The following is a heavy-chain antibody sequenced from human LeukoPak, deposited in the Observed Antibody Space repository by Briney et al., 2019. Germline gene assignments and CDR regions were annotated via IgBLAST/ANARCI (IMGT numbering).Heavy chain of an antibody. CDR3: ARDNSVGDDAWWFDP. CDR1: GYTFTSYY. V-gene: IGHV1-46*01. J-gene: IGHJ5*02. D-gene: IGHD1-26*01. CDR2: INPTGGST. Sequence: ASVKVSCKASGYTFTSYYMHWVRQAPGQGLEWMGLINPTGGSTGYAQKFQGRVTMTRDMSTSTDYMELSSLRSEDTAIYYCARDNSVGDDAWWFDPWGQGTLVTVSS.